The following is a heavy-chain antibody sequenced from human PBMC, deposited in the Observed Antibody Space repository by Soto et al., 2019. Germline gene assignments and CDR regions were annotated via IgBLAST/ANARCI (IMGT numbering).Heavy chain of an antibody. CDR2: IIPIFGTA. D-gene: IGHD3-22*01. V-gene: IGHV1-69*06. CDR1: GGTFSSYA. J-gene: IGHJ3*02. Sequence: QVQLVQSGAEVKKPGSSVKVSCKASGGTFSSYAISWVRQAPGQGLEWMGGIIPIFGTANYAQKFQGRVTITADKSTSTAYMELSSLRSEDTAVYYSARGRKRITMIVDAFDIWGQGTMVTVSS. CDR3: ARGRKRITMIVDAFDI.